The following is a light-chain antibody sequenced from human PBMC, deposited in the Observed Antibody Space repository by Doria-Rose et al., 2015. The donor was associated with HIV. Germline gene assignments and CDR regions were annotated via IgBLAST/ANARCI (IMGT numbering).Light chain of an antibody. CDR1: QSFSSTY. J-gene: IGKJ1*01. CDR3: HQYGASWT. CDR2: DGS. V-gene: IGKV3-20*01. Sequence: EIVLTQSPGTLSLSPGERATLSCRASQSFSSTYLAWYQQNPGQAPSLLIYDGSSRATGIPVRFSASGSGTDFTLTINRLEPEDFALYYCHQYGASWTFGQGTKVEI.